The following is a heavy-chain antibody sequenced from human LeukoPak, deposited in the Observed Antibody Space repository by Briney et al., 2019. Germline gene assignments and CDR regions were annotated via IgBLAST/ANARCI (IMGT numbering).Heavy chain of an antibody. CDR1: GGSISSDY. D-gene: IGHD5-24*01. CDR2: IYYSGST. J-gene: IGHJ4*02. Sequence: SETLSLTCTVSGGSISSDYWSWTRQPPGKGLEWIGNIYYSGSTNYNPSLNSRVTISLDTSKNQLSLNLNSVTAADTAVYYCVGTTKWLAFDYWGQGVLVTVSS. CDR3: VGTTKWLAFDY. V-gene: IGHV4-59*01.